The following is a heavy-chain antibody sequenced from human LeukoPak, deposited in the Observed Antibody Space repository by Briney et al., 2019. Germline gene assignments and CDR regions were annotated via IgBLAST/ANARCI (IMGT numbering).Heavy chain of an antibody. D-gene: IGHD6-13*01. CDR3: ARESTGQQLGNDY. CDR1: GYTFTGYC. Sequence: ASVKVSCKASGYTFTGYCMHWVRQAPGQGLEWMGWINPNSGGTNYAQKFQGRVTMTRDTSISTAYMELSRLRSDDTAVYYCARESTGQQLGNDYWGQGTLVTVSS. V-gene: IGHV1-2*02. CDR2: INPNSGGT. J-gene: IGHJ4*02.